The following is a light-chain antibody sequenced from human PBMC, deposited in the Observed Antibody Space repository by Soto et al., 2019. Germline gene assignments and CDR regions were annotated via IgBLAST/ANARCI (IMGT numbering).Light chain of an antibody. CDR1: QSINIY. V-gene: IGKV1-39*01. Sequence: IQMTQYPSSLSASVGDSVTVTCRASQSINIYLNWYQQKPGKAPTLLIYGASSLQSGVPSRFTGGGSRTDFTLTISSLQPEDFATYYCQQSYRSPYTFVQGTKLEIK. CDR3: QQSYRSPYT. J-gene: IGKJ2*01. CDR2: GAS.